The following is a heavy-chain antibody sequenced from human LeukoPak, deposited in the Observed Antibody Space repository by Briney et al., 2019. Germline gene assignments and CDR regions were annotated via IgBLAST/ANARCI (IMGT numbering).Heavy chain of an antibody. CDR3: AHGKRSNFDY. V-gene: IGHV2-5*02. J-gene: IGHJ4*02. CDR1: GFSLSSSGVG. D-gene: IGHD3-16*01. Sequence: SGPTLGQPTPALTLTCTFSGFSLSSSGVGVGWIRQPPVKALEWLALTYWDADKRYSPSLRSRLTITKDTSKNQVVLTMTNMDPVDTATYYCAHGKRSNFDYWGQGTLVTVSS. CDR2: TYWDADK.